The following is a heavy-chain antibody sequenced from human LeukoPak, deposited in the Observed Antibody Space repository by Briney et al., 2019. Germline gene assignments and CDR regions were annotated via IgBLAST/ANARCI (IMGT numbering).Heavy chain of an antibody. CDR3: ARDEGAFWYFDL. J-gene: IGHJ2*01. V-gene: IGHV4-39*07. Sequence: SETLSLTCTVSGGSISSSSYYWGWIRQPPGKGLEWIGSIYHSGSTYYSGSTYYNPSLKSRVTISLDTSKSQSSLKLSSVTAADTAVYYCARDEGAFWYFDLWGRGTLVTVSS. CDR1: GGSISSSSYY. CDR2: IYHSGSTYYSGST.